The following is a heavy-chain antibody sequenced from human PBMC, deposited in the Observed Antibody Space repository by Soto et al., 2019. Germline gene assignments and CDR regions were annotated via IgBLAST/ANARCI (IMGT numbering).Heavy chain of an antibody. CDR2: ITSGGGDS. J-gene: IGHJ4*02. CDR1: GLTFSSYA. Sequence: GGSLRLSCAASGLTFSSYAMSWVRQAPGKGLEWVSSITSGGGDSYYADSVKGRFTLSRDNSRSMLYLQMVSLRVEDTAIYYCAKHTTRIRGIIDYFDYWGQGTLVTVSS. V-gene: IGHV3-23*01. D-gene: IGHD3-10*01. CDR3: AKHTTRIRGIIDYFDY.